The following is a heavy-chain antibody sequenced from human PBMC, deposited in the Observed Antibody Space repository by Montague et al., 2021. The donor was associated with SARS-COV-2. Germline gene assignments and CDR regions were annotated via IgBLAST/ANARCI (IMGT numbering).Heavy chain of an antibody. D-gene: IGHD3-9*01. J-gene: IGHJ6*02. V-gene: IGHV4-39*07. Sequence: SETLPLTSTVSGGSISSSSYYWGWIRQPPGKGLEWIGSIYYSGSTYYNLSLKSRVTISVDTSKNQFSLKLSSVTAADTAVYYCATPLSGGYYDILTGYYSGYYFGMDVWGQGTTVTVSS. CDR2: IYYSGST. CDR1: GGSISSSSYY. CDR3: ATPLSGGYYDILTGYYSGYYFGMDV.